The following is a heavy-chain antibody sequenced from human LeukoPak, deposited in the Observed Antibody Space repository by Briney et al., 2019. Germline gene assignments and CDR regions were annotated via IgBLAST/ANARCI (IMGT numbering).Heavy chain of an antibody. D-gene: IGHD6-13*01. CDR2: INHSGRT. V-gene: IGHV4-34*01. Sequence: KPSETLSLTCAVYAGSLSSYYWSWIRQPPGKWLEWIVEINHSGRTNYIRSLKSRVTISVDTAKNLFSLELSSVSAEDTAVYYCARGSNSSSWYDWAFDYWGQGTLVTVSS. J-gene: IGHJ4*02. CDR1: AGSLSSYY. CDR3: ARGSNSSSWYDWAFDY.